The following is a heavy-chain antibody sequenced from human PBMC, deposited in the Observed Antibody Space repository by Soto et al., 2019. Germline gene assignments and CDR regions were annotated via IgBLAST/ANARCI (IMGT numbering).Heavy chain of an antibody. CDR1: GGSISSSSYY. D-gene: IGHD5-12*01. CDR3: ARQGYSGYDSVYDAFDI. V-gene: IGHV4-39*01. Sequence: SETLSLTCTVSGGSISSSSYYWGWIRQPPGKGLEWIGSIYYSGSTYYNPSLKSRVTISVDTSKNQFSLKLSSVTAADTAVYYCARQGYSGYDSVYDAFDIWGQGTMVTVSS. CDR2: IYYSGST. J-gene: IGHJ3*02.